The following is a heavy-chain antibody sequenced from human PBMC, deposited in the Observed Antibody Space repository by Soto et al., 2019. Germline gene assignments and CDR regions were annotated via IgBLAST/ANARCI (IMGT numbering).Heavy chain of an antibody. CDR1: GGSISSSSYY. Sequence: SETLSLTCTVSGGSISSSSYYWGWIRQPPGKGLKWIGSIYYSGSTYYNPSLKSRVTISVDTSKNQFSLKLSSVTAADTAVYYCARPSSKMDYWGQGTLVTVS. CDR2: IYYSGST. CDR3: ARPSSKMDY. D-gene: IGHD6-13*01. J-gene: IGHJ4*02. V-gene: IGHV4-39*01.